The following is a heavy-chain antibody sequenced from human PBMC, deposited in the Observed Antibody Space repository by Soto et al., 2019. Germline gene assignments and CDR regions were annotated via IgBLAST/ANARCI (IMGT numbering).Heavy chain of an antibody. V-gene: IGHV4-39*01. J-gene: IGHJ4*02. Sequence: SETLSLTCTVSGGSISSSSYYWGWIRQPPGNGLEWIGSIYYSGSTYYNPSLKSRVTISVDTSKNQFSLKLSSVTAADTAVYYCARHVAPYSSSSDYWGQGTLVTVSS. CDR1: GGSISSSSYY. CDR3: ARHVAPYSSSSDY. D-gene: IGHD6-6*01. CDR2: IYYSGST.